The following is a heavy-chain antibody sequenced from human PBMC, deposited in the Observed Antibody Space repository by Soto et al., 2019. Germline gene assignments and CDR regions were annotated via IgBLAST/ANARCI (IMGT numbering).Heavy chain of an antibody. V-gene: IGHV1-3*01. CDR2: INGGNGNT. CDR3: ARGEGYCRGGTCYRWFDP. J-gene: IGHJ5*02. Sequence: QVQLVQSGAEVKKPGASLKLSCKASGYTFTNYAIHWVRQAPGQRLEWMGWINGGNGNTKYSQKFQGRVTVSRDTSASTSYMELSSLRFEDTGVYYCARGEGYCRGGTCYRWFDPWGQGTLVTVSA. CDR1: GYTFTNYA. D-gene: IGHD2-15*01.